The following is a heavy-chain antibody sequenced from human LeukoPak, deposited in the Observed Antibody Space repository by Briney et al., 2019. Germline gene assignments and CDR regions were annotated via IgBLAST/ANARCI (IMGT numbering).Heavy chain of an antibody. CDR3: ASRQDLNYYYYYMDV. CDR2: INHSGST. Sequence: SETLSLTCAVYGGSFSGYYWSWIRQPPGKGLEWIGEINHSGSTNYNPSLKSRVTISVDTSKNQFSLKLSSVTAADTGVYYCASRQDLNYYYYYMDVWGKGTTVTVSS. CDR1: GGSFSGYY. J-gene: IGHJ6*03. V-gene: IGHV4-34*01.